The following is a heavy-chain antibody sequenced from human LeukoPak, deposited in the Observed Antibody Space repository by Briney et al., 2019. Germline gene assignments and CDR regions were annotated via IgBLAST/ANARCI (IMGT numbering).Heavy chain of an antibody. V-gene: IGHV3-7*01. D-gene: IGHD3-3*01. CDR1: GFNFDAFF. Sequence: QPGGSLRLSCAASGFNFDAFFLSWVRQAPGEGLEWVALINPDGRATYYADSVKGRFSISRDNARNLVYLQMNILTVEDTAVYFCPRDLLTGVGQGYWGQGALVTVSS. CDR3: PRDLLTGVGQGY. CDR2: INPDGRAT. J-gene: IGHJ4*02.